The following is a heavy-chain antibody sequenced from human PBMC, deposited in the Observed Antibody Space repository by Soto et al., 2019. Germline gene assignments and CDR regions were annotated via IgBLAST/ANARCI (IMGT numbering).Heavy chain of an antibody. D-gene: IGHD3-16*01. J-gene: IGHJ4*02. Sequence: QVQLVQSGAEVRKPGSSVRVSCKASGGSFNRHTISWVRQAPGQGLEWMGGIIPIFGTANHAQKFQGRVTIIADESTSTVYMVFGSQISDDTAIYFCAREWGYDSTYYYYANGGQGPLVIVSS. V-gene: IGHV1-69*01. CDR3: AREWGYDSTYYYYAN. CDR2: IIPIFGTA. CDR1: GGSFNRHT.